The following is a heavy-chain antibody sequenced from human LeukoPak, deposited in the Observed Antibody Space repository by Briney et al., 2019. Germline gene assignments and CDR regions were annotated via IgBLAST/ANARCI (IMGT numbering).Heavy chain of an antibody. J-gene: IGHJ4*02. CDR3: ARVGLKYDYDY. Sequence: ASVKVSCKASGYTFTGYHIHWVRQAPGQGLEWVGWINPNSSGTNYAQKFEGRVTMTRDTSITTAYMELRRLTSDDTAVYHCARVGLKYDYDYWGQGTLVTVSS. CDR2: INPNSSGT. V-gene: IGHV1-2*02. D-gene: IGHD3-16*01. CDR1: GYTFTGYH.